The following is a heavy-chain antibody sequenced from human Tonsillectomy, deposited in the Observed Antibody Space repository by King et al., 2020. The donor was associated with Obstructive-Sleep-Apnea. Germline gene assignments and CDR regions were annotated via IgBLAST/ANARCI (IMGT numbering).Heavy chain of an antibody. V-gene: IGHV4-38-2*02. J-gene: IGHJ6*02. CDR1: GYSISSGYY. CDR3: ARAFGDSNYYYYGMDV. Sequence: VQLQESGPRLVKPSETLPLTCTVSGYSISSGYYWGWIRQPPKKGLEWIGNIYHSGSTYYNPSLKSRVTISVDTSKNQFSLRLRSVTAADTAVYYCARAFGDSNYYYYGMDVWGQGTTVTVSS. CDR2: IYHSGST. D-gene: IGHD2-21*02.